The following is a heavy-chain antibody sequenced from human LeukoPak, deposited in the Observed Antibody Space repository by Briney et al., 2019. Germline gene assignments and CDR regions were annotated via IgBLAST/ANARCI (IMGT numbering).Heavy chain of an antibody. J-gene: IGHJ4*02. V-gene: IGHV4-39*07. CDR2: IYYSGNT. CDR1: GGSISSSAYY. D-gene: IGHD2-2*01. CDR3: ARDWGGSCSSTTCYVLDY. Sequence: SETLSLTCSVSGGSISSSAYYWGWIRQPPGQGLEWIGSIYYSGNTYYNPSLKSPVTISIDTSKNQFSLRLISVTAADTAVYYCARDWGGSCSSTTCYVLDYWGQGTLVTVSS.